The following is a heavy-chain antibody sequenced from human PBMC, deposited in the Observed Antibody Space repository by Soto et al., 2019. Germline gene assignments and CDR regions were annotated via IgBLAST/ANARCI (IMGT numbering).Heavy chain of an antibody. CDR1: GYTFTSYV. Sequence: QVQLVQSGAVVKKPGASVKVSCKASGYTFTSYVISWVRQAPGQGLEWMGWISAYNGNTNYAQKLQGRITMTTDTSTSRAYMELRSLRSDDTAVYYCASYREQLVLYGMDVWGQGTTVTVSS. CDR2: ISAYNGNT. V-gene: IGHV1-18*01. CDR3: ASYREQLVLYGMDV. J-gene: IGHJ6*02. D-gene: IGHD6-13*01.